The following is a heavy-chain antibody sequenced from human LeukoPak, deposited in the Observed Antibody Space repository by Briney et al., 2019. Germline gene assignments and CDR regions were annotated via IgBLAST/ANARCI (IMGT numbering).Heavy chain of an antibody. D-gene: IGHD3-9*01. V-gene: IGHV1-18*01. CDR3: ARYESPTYYDILTGRIGPPPYAFDI. J-gene: IGHJ3*02. Sequence: ASVNVSCKASGYTFTRYGISWLRPAPGQGLEGMGRIHDYNDNTHIAQKLQGRVTMTTDTSTSTAYMELRSLRSDDTAVYYCARYESPTYYDILTGRIGPPPYAFDIWGQGTMVTVSS. CDR1: GYTFTRYG. CDR2: IHDYNDNT.